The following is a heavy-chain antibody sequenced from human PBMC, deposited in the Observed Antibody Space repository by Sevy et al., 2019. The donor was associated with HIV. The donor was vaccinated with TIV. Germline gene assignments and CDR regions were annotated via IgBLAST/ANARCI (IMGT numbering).Heavy chain of an antibody. CDR3: AKEYYYDSSGNYQGYAFDI. D-gene: IGHD3-22*01. Sequence: GGSLRLSCAASGFTFSSYGMHWVRQAPGKGLEWVAVISYDGSNKYYADSVKGRFTISRDNSKNTLYLQMNSLEDEDTAVYYCAKEYYYDSSGNYQGYAFDIWGQGTMVTVSS. J-gene: IGHJ3*02. V-gene: IGHV3-30*18. CDR2: ISYDGSNK. CDR1: GFTFSSYG.